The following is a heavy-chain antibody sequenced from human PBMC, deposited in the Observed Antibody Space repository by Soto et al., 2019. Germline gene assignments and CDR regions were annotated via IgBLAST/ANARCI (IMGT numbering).Heavy chain of an antibody. D-gene: IGHD3-16*02. V-gene: IGHV1-24*01. CDR3: ASIITSQNIVIAIMEENWFDP. Sequence: ASVKVSCKVSGYTLTELSMHWVRQAPGKGLEWMGGFDPEDGETIYAQKFQGRVTMTEDTSTDTAYMELSSLRSEDTAVYYCASIITSQNIVIAIMEENWFDPWGQGTLVTVSS. CDR1: GYTLTELS. J-gene: IGHJ5*02. CDR2: FDPEDGET.